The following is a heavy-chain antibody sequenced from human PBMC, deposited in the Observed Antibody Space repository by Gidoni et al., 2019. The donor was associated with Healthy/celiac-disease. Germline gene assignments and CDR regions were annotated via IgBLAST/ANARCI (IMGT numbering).Heavy chain of an antibody. J-gene: IGHJ4*02. D-gene: IGHD6-13*01. Sequence: QVQLQQWGAGLLKPSETLSLTCAVYGGSFSGYYWRWIRQPPGKGLEWIGEINHSGSTNYNPSRKSRVTISVEPSKNQFSLKLSSVTAADPAVYYCARGRYSSSWYRSGGPYYFDYWGQGTLVTVSS. CDR2: INHSGST. CDR3: ARGRYSSSWYRSGGPYYFDY. V-gene: IGHV4-34*01. CDR1: GGSFSGYY.